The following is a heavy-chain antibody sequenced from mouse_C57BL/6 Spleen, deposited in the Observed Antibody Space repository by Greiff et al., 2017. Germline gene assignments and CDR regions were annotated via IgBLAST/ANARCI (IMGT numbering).Heavy chain of an antibody. J-gene: IGHJ1*03. CDR1: GYTFTSYW. V-gene: IGHV1-64*01. Sequence: QVQLQQPGAELVKPGASVKLSCKASGYTFTSYWMHWVKQSPGQGLEWIGMIHPNSGSTNYNEKFKSKATLTVDKSSSTAYMQLSSLTSEDSAVYYCARSSLYWYFDVWGTGTTVTVSS. D-gene: IGHD1-1*01. CDR2: IHPNSGST. CDR3: ARSSLYWYFDV.